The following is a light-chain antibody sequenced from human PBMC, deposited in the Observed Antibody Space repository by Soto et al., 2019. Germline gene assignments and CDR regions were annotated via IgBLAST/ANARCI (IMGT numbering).Light chain of an antibody. CDR1: QGIAKS. Sequence: DIQMTQSPSSLSASVGARVTITCRASQGIAKSLAWYKQKPGKAPKLLIYSASTLQSGFPSRFSGSGSGTDFTLTISSLQPEDVATYYCQKYNRAPWTFGQGTKLELK. J-gene: IGKJ1*01. CDR3: QKYNRAPWT. CDR2: SAS. V-gene: IGKV1-27*01.